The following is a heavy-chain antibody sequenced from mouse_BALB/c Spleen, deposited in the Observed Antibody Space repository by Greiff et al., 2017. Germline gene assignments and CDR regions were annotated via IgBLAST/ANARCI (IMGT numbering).Heavy chain of an antibody. CDR1: GFTFSDYY. J-gene: IGHJ3*01. Sequence: EVKLVESGGGLVKPGGSLKLSCAASGFTFSDYYMYWVRQTPEKRLEWVATISDGGSYTYYPDSVKGRFTISRDNAKNNLYLQMSSLKSEDTAMYYCARDEGSPFAYWGQGTLVTVSA. CDR2: ISDGGSYT. V-gene: IGHV5-4*02. CDR3: ARDEGSPFAY.